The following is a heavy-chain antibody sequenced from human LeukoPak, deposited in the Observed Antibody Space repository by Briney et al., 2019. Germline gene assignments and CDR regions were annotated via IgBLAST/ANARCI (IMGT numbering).Heavy chain of an antibody. CDR1: GFTFDDYA. CDR3: AKVAAAHYYYYYYMYV. J-gene: IGHJ6*03. D-gene: IGHD6-13*01. Sequence: PWGSLRLSCAASGFTFDDYAMHWVRQAAGEGLEWVSGISWNCGSIGYADSVKGRFTISRDNAENSLYLQMNSLRAEDTALYYCAKVAAAHYYYYYYMYVWGKGTTVTISS. CDR2: ISWNCGSI. V-gene: IGHV3-9*01.